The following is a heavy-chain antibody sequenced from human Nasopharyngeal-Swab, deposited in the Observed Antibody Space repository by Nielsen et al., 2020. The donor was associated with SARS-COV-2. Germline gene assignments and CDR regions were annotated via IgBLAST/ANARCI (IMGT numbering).Heavy chain of an antibody. J-gene: IGHJ5*02. V-gene: IGHV4-39*01. D-gene: IGHD3-3*01. CDR1: GGSISSSSYY. Sequence: SETLSLTCTVSGGSISSSSYYWGWIRQPPGKGLEWIGSIDYSGSTYYNPSLKSRVTISVDTSKNQFSLKLSSVTAADTAVYYCAATSVLRFLEWLNNWFDPWGQGTLVTVSS. CDR2: IDYSGST. CDR3: AATSVLRFLEWLNNWFDP.